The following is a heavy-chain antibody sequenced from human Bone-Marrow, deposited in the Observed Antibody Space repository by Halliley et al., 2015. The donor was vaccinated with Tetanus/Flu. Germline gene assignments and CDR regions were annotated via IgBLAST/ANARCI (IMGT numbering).Heavy chain of an antibody. J-gene: IGHJ5*02. Sequence: GVSTFYAASVKGRFPISRDNSRNTLYLNMDNLRAEDPALYYCTKGGPGSITAAFGLNWFDPWGQGTLVTVSS. CDR3: TKGGPGSITAAFGLNWFDP. V-gene: IGHV3-23*01. CDR2: GVST. D-gene: IGHD6-6*01.